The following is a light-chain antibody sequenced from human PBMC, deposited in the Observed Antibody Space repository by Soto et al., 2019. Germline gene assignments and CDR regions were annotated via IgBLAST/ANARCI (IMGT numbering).Light chain of an antibody. CDR1: QGVSSS. Sequence: AIQLTQSPSSLSASVGDRVTITCRASQGVSSSLAWYQQKPGTAPKPLIYDASDLETRVPSRFSGSVSGTDFTLTISSLQPEDFATEYCQQFNNYPLTFGQGTRLEIK. J-gene: IGKJ5*01. CDR3: QQFNNYPLT. CDR2: DAS. V-gene: IGKV1D-13*01.